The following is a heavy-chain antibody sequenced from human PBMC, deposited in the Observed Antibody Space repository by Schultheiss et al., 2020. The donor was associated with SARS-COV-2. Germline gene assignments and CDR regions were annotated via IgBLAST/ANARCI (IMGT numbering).Heavy chain of an antibody. Sequence: GESLKISCAASGFTFSDYYMSWIRQAPGKGLEWVSYISSSSSYTNYADSVKGRFTISRDNAKNSLYLQMNSLRAEDTAVYYCARDQKGYYNSNWFDPWGQGTLVTVSS. D-gene: IGHD1-1*01. CDR2: ISSSSSYT. CDR1: GFTFSDYY. CDR3: ARDQKGYYNSNWFDP. V-gene: IGHV3-11*05. J-gene: IGHJ5*02.